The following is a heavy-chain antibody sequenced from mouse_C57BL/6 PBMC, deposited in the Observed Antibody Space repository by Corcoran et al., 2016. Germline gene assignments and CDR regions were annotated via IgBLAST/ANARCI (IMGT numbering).Heavy chain of an antibody. CDR2: INTYSGVP. Sequence: QIQLVQSGPELKKPGETVKISCKASGYTFTTYGMSWVKQAPGKGLKWMGWINTYSGVPTYADDFKGRFAFSLETSASTAYLQINNLNNEDTATYFGARETKWYFDVWGTGTTGTGSS. CDR3: ARETKWYFDV. V-gene: IGHV9-3*01. J-gene: IGHJ1*03. CDR1: GYTFTTYG. D-gene: IGHD1-3*01.